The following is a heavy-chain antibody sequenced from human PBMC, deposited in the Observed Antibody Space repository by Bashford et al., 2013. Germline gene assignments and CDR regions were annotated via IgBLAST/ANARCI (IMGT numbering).Heavy chain of an antibody. CDR3: ARDRSSSGWYAVKRHDAFDI. V-gene: IGHV1-3*01. CDR2: INAGNGNT. Sequence: WVRQAPGQRLEWMGWINAGNGNTKYSQKFQGRVTITRDTSASTAYMELSSLRSEDTAVYYCARDRSSSGWYAVKRHDAFDIVGPRDKWSPSPQ. D-gene: IGHD6-19*01. J-gene: IGHJ3*02.